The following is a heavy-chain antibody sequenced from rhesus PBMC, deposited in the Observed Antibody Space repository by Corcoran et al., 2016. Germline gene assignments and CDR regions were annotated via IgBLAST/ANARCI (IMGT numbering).Heavy chain of an antibody. CDR2: IGGSSGST. V-gene: IGHV4-165*01. J-gene: IGHJ4*01. CDR3: ARSSMGFDY. CDR1: VGSIRGYY. Sequence: QVQLQESGPGVVKPSETLSLPCAVSVGSIRGYYLWLLILQPPGKGLEWIGYIGGSSGSTNYNPSLKNRVTISKDTSKNQFSLKLSSVTAADTAVYYCARSSMGFDYWGQGVLVTVSS.